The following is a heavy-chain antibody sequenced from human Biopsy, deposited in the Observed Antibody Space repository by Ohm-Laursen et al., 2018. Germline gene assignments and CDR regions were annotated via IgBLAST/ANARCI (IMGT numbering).Heavy chain of an antibody. D-gene: IGHD3-16*01. CDR2: INHRGSA. CDR3: ARALDYYDPYYYYAMDV. J-gene: IGHJ6*02. CDR1: GGSFSGYY. Sequence: GTLSLTCAVYGGSFSGYYWTWIHQPPGKGLEWIGEINHRGSASYNPSLKSRITVLVDTSKNQFSLKLRSVSAADTAVYFCARALDYYDPYYYYAMDVWGQGTSVTVSS. V-gene: IGHV4-34*01.